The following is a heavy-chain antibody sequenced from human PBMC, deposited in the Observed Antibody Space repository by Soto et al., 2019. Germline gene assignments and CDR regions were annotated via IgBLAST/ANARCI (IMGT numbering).Heavy chain of an antibody. D-gene: IGHD2-2*01. CDR1: GGSISSGGYY. Sequence: QVQLQESGPGLVKPSQTLSLTCTVSGGSISSGGYYWSWIRQHPVKGLEWIGYIYYSGSTYYNPSLKSRVTISVDSTNNPFTLKLRSVTAADTAVYYCGRSVVVTAAKARGMRRNWFDPWGQGSLVTVSS. CDR2: IYYSGST. V-gene: IGHV4-31*03. J-gene: IGHJ5*02. CDR3: GRSVVVTAAKARGMRRNWFDP.